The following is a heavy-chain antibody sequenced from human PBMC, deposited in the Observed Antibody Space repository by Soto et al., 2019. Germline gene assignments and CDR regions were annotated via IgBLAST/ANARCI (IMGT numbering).Heavy chain of an antibody. J-gene: IGHJ6*02. Sequence: GGSLRLSCAASGFTFSSYSMNWVRQAPGKGLEWVSSISSSSSYIYYADSVKGRLTISRDNAKNSLYLQMNSLRAEDTAVYYCARDIVATTTPPYYYYGMDVWGQGTTVTVSS. V-gene: IGHV3-21*01. CDR1: GFTFSSYS. D-gene: IGHD5-12*01. CDR3: ARDIVATTTPPYYYYGMDV. CDR2: ISSSSSYI.